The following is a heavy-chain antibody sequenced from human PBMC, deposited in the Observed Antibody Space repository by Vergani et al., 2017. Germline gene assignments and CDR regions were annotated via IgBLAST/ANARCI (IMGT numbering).Heavy chain of an antibody. J-gene: IGHJ4*02. D-gene: IGHD2-15*01. V-gene: IGHV1-46*01. CDR1: GGTFSSYA. CDR2: INPNGGST. CDR3: ARGSVWYGSDF. Sequence: QVQLVQSGAEVKKPGASVKVSCKASGGTFSSYAISWVRQAPGQGLEWMGIINPNGGSTTYAQKFQDRVTMTGDTSTSTVYMELTSLRSEDTAEYYCARGSVWYGSDFWGQGTLVTVSS.